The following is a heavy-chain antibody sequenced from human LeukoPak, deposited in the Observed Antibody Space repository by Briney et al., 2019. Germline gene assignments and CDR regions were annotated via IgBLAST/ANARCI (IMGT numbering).Heavy chain of an antibody. CDR1: GYTFTSYY. V-gene: IGHV1-46*01. CDR2: INPSGGST. CDR3: ARGISSGWFDY. D-gene: IGHD6-19*01. J-gene: IGHJ4*02. Sequence: GASVKVSCKASGYTFTSYYMHWVRRAPGQGLEWMGIINPSGGSTSYAQKFQGRVTMTRDTSTSTVYMELSSLRSEDTALYYCARGISSGWFDYWGQGTLVAVSS.